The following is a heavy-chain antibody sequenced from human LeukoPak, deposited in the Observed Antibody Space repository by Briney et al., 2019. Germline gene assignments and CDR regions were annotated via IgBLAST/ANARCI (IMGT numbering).Heavy chain of an antibody. CDR3: ARLITGTTTAFDI. Sequence: RAWETLSLTCTVSGYSISSGYYWGWIRQPPGKGLEWIGSIYHSGSTHYDPSLKTRLTMSVDTSMNQFSLKLSSVTAADTAVYYCARLITGTTTAFDIWGQGTMVTVSS. J-gene: IGHJ3*02. V-gene: IGHV4-38-2*02. CDR1: GYSISSGYY. CDR2: IYHSGST. D-gene: IGHD1-7*01.